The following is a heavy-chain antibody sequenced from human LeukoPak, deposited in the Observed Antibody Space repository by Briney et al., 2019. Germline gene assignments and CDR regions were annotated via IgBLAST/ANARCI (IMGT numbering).Heavy chain of an antibody. D-gene: IGHD2/OR15-2a*01. J-gene: IGHJ4*02. CDR2: IYDNGSA. V-gene: IGHV4-59*08. CDR3: ARRNRESFYF. CDR1: GGSISSYY. Sequence: TSETLSLTCTVSGGSISSYYWAWIRQPPGKGLEWIGYIYDNGSATYNPSLKRRVTISVDTSKKRCSLKLSSVTAADTAVYYCARRNRESFYFWGEGTLVTASS.